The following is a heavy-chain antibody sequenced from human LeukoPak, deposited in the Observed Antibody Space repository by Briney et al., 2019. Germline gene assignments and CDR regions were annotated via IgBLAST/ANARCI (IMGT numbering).Heavy chain of an antibody. CDR3: ARGGLGPAAQVWFDP. CDR2: IIPIFGTA. V-gene: IGHV1-69*05. D-gene: IGHD2-2*01. Sequence: ASVKVSCKASGGTFSSYAISWVRQAPGQGLEWMGRIIPIFGTANYAQKFQGRVTITTDESTSTAYMELSSLRSEDTAVYYCARGGLGPAAQVWFDPWGQGTLVTVSS. CDR1: GGTFSSYA. J-gene: IGHJ5*02.